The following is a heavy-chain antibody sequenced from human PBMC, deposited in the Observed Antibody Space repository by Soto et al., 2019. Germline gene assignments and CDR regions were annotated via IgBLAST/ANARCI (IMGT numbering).Heavy chain of an antibody. CDR3: ARDRGSSWYYHYYGMDV. V-gene: IGHV4-4*02. Sequence: SETLSLTCAVSGGSISSSNWWSWVRQPPGKGLEWIGEVYHSGSTNYNPSLKSRVTISVDKSKNQFSLKLSSVTAADTAVYYCARDRGSSWYYHYYGMDVWGQGTTVTVSS. CDR1: GGSISSSNW. CDR2: VYHSGST. J-gene: IGHJ6*02. D-gene: IGHD6-13*01.